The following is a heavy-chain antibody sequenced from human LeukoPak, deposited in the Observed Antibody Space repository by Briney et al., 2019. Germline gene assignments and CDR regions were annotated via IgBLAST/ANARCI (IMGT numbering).Heavy chain of an antibody. CDR1: GGTFSSYA. CDR3: ARDRIAVAGIFDY. D-gene: IGHD6-19*01. Sequence: PRASVKVSCKASGGTFSSYAISWVRQAPGQGLEWMGRIIPILGIANYAQKFQGRVTITADKSTSTPYMELSSLRSEDTAVYYCARDRIAVAGIFDYWGQGTLVTVSS. V-gene: IGHV1-69*04. CDR2: IIPILGIA. J-gene: IGHJ4*02.